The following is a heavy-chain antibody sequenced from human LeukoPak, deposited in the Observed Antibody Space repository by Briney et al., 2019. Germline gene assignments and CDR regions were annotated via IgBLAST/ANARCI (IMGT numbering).Heavy chain of an antibody. V-gene: IGHV4-39*01. D-gene: IGHD3-9*01. CDR1: GGSISSSTYY. CDR2: IYYSGTT. J-gene: IGHJ4*02. Sequence: SETLSLTCTVSGGSISSSTYYWGWIRQPPGKGLEWIGSIYYSGTTYYNPSLKSRVTISVDTSKNQFSLKLSSATAADTAVYYCARALNSYDILTGYSPREIDYWGQGTLVTVSS. CDR3: ARALNSYDILTGYSPREIDY.